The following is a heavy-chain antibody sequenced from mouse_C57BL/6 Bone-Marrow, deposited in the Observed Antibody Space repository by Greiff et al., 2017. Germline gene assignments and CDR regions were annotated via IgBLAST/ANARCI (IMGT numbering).Heavy chain of an antibody. V-gene: IGHV1-64*01. Sequence: QVQLQQPGAELVKPGASVKLSCKASGYTFTSYWMHWVKQRPGQGLEWIGMIHPNSGSTKYNEKFKSKATLTVDKSSSTAYMQLSSLTSEDSAVYYCARSNYGSSYDYWGQGTTLTVSS. D-gene: IGHD1-1*01. CDR3: ARSNYGSSYDY. J-gene: IGHJ2*01. CDR2: IHPNSGST. CDR1: GYTFTSYW.